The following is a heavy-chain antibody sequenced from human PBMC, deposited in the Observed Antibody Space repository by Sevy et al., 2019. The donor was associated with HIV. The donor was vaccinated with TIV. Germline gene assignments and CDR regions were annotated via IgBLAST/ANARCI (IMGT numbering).Heavy chain of an antibody. Sequence: SQTLSLTCAISGDSVSGNGAAWNWIRQSPSRGLEWLGRTYYRYKWYNDYAVSVKGRISISPDTSKNQFSLQLSSVTPEDTAVYFCAGAEVPTGGYDYWGQGSLVTVSS. CDR2: TYYRYKWYN. D-gene: IGHD5-12*01. CDR1: GDSVSGNGAA. J-gene: IGHJ4*02. V-gene: IGHV6-1*01. CDR3: AGAEVPTGGYDY.